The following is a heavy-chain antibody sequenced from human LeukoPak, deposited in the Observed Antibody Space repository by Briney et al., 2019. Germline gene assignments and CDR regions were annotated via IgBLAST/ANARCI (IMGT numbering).Heavy chain of an antibody. V-gene: IGHV4-34*01. CDR1: GGSISSYY. CDR2: INHSGST. Sequence: SETLSLTCTVSGGSISSYYWSWIRQPPGKGLEWIGEINHSGSTNYNPSLKSRVTISVDTSKNQFSLKLSSVTAADTAVYYCARTKTHHDFWSGYYPPNYFDYWGQGTLVTVSS. CDR3: ARTKTHHDFWSGYYPPNYFDY. D-gene: IGHD3-3*01. J-gene: IGHJ4*02.